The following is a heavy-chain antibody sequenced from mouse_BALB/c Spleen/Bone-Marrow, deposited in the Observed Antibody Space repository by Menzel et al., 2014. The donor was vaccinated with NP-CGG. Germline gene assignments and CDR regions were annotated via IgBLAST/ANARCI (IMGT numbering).Heavy chain of an antibody. J-gene: IGHJ3*01. CDR2: INPSNGGT. Sequence: VQLQQSGAELVKPGASAKLSCKASGYTFTGYYMYWVKQRPGQGLEWIGEINPSNGGTNFNEKFKSKATLTVDKSSSTAYMQLSSLTSEDSAVYYCTREGDSPFAYWGQGTLVTVSA. CDR1: GYTFTGYY. CDR3: TREGDSPFAY. D-gene: IGHD2-13*01. V-gene: IGHV1S81*02.